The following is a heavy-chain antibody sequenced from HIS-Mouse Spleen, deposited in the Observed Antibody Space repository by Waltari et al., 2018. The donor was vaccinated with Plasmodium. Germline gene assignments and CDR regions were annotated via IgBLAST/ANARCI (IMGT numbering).Heavy chain of an antibody. CDR2: IHNSGST. CDR3: ARLVVVASKDSY. D-gene: IGHD2-15*01. CDR1: GGSFSGYY. J-gene: IGHJ4*02. Sequence: QVQLQQWGAGLLKPSETLSLTCAVYGGSFSGYYWSWIRQPPGKGLEWIGEIHNSGSTNYIPSLKCRVTISVDTSKNQFSLKLSSVTAADTAVYYCARLVVVASKDSYWGQGTLVTVSS. V-gene: IGHV4-34*01.